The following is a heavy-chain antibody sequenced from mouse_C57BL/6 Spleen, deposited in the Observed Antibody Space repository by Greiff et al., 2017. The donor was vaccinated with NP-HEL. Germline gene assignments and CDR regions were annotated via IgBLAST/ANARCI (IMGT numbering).Heavy chain of an antibody. Sequence: VQLQQPGTELVKPGASVKLSCKASGYTFTSYWMHWVKQRPGQGLEWIGNINPSNGGTNYNEKFKSKATLTVDKSSSTAYMQLSSLTSEDSAVYYCARSGGAYRTEFAYWGQGTLVTVSA. D-gene: IGHD1-1*01. CDR1: GYTFTSYW. V-gene: IGHV1-53*01. J-gene: IGHJ3*01. CDR2: INPSNGGT. CDR3: ARSGGAYRTEFAY.